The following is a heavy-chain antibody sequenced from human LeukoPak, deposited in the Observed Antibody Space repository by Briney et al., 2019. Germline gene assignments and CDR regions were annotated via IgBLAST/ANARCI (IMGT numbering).Heavy chain of an antibody. Sequence: GGSLRLSCAASGFTFSDYYMSWIRQAPGKGLEWVSSISSSSSYIYYADSVKGRFTISRDNAKNSLYLQMNSLRAEDTAVYYCAKDLTNWGNTYYDFWGGYSLDAFDIWGQGTMVTVSS. D-gene: IGHD3-3*01. CDR3: AKDLTNWGNTYYDFWGGYSLDAFDI. CDR1: GFTFSDYY. CDR2: ISSSSSYI. J-gene: IGHJ3*02. V-gene: IGHV3-11*06.